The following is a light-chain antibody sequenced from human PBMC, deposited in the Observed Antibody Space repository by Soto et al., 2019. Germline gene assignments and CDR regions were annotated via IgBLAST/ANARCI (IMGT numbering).Light chain of an antibody. CDR2: GAS. CDR3: QQYVSSPPT. J-gene: IGKJ1*01. Sequence: EIVLTQSPGTLSLSPGERATLSCGASQSVSSSHFAWYQQKPGQAPRLLICGASSRATGIPHRFSGSGSGTDFTLTINRLEPEDFAVYYCQQYVSSPPTFGQGTKVDIK. CDR1: QSVSSSH. V-gene: IGKV3-20*01.